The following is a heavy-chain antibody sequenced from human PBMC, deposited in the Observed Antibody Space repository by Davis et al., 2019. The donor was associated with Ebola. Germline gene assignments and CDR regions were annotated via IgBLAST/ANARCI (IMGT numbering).Heavy chain of an antibody. CDR2: MNPNSGNT. CDR3: ARTYRAMVQGVINWFDP. J-gene: IGHJ5*02. Sequence: ASVKVSCKASGYTFTSYDINWVRQATGQGLEWMGWMNPNSGNTGYAQKFQGRVTMTRNTSISTAYMELSSLRSEDTAVHYCARTYRAMVQGVINWFDPWGQGTLVTVSS. V-gene: IGHV1-8*01. CDR1: GYTFTSYD. D-gene: IGHD3-10*01.